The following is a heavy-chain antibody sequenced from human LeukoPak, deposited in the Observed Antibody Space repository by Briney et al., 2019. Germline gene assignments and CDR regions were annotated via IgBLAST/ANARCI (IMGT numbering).Heavy chain of an antibody. CDR1: GYSISSGYY. CDR2: IYHSGST. J-gene: IGHJ4*02. CDR3: ARDSGGYSSGWYFDY. V-gene: IGHV4-38-2*02. Sequence: SETLSLTCTVSGYSISSGYYWGWIRQPPGKGLEWIGSIYHSGSTYYSPSLKSRVTISVDRSKNQFSLRLNSVTAADTAVYYCARDSGGYSSGWYFDYWGQGTLVTVSS. D-gene: IGHD6-19*01.